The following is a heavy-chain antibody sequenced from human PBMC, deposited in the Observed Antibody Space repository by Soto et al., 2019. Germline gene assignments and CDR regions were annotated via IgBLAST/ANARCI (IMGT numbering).Heavy chain of an antibody. J-gene: IGHJ6*02. CDR2: IIPIFGTA. CDR3: ARDGRAARPWSVYYYYGMDV. CDR1: GGTFSSYA. Sequence: SVKVSCKASGGTFSSYAISWVRQAPGQELEWMGGIIPIFGTANYAQKFQGRVTITADESTSTAYMELSSLRSEDTAVYYCARDGRAARPWSVYYYYGMDVWGQGTTVTVSS. D-gene: IGHD6-6*01. V-gene: IGHV1-69*13.